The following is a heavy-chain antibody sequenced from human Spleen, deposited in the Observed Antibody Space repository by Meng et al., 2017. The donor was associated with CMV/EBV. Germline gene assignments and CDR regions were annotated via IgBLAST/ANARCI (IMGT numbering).Heavy chain of an antibody. Sequence: QVMLQPVGAGLLNPSATLALTCAVYGGSFSGYYWSWIRQPPGKGLEWIGEINHSGSTNYNPSLKSRVTMSVDTSKNQFSLKLSSVTAADTAVYYCARWGYSGYDLEDYWGQGTLVTVSS. J-gene: IGHJ4*02. CDR1: GGSFSGYY. D-gene: IGHD5-12*01. V-gene: IGHV4-34*01. CDR3: ARWGYSGYDLEDY. CDR2: INHSGST.